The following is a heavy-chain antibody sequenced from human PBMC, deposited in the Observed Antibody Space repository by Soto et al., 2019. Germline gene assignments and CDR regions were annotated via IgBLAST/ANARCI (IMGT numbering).Heavy chain of an antibody. CDR2: ISSSGSFK. CDR3: ARDPPHGGTSSWDADS. CDR1: GFIFNTNS. J-gene: IGHJ4*02. Sequence: LRLSCAASGFIFNTNSMNWARQVPGRGLQWLSSISSSGSFKSYGDSVKGRFTISRDNAKNSLFLQMNNLRADDTGLYFCARDPPHGGTSSWDADSWGQGTLVTVSS. D-gene: IGHD1-1*01. V-gene: IGHV3-21*01.